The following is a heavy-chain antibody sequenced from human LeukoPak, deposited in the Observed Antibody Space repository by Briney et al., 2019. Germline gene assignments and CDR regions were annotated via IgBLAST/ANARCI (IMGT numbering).Heavy chain of an antibody. V-gene: IGHV4-31*03. J-gene: IGHJ6*02. CDR3: ARHGREYQPYSYFYGLDV. D-gene: IGHD2-2*01. CDR1: GGSISSGGYY. Sequence: SQTLSLTCTVSGGSISSGGYYWSWIRQHPGKGLEWIGYIYYSGSTNYNPSLKSRVTISVDTSKNQFSLKLSSVTAADTAVYYCARHGREYQPYSYFYGLDVWGQGTTVTVSS. CDR2: IYYSGST.